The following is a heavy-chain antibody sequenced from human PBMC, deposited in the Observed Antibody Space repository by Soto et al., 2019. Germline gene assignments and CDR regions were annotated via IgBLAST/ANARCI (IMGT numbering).Heavy chain of an antibody. Sequence: QVQLVQSGAEVKKPGASVKVSCKASGYTFTSYGISWVRQAPGQGLEWMGWISAYNGNTNYAQKLQGRVTMTTDTSTSTAYMELRSLRSDDTAVYYCARDRDYYGSGIHYYYGMDVWGQGTTVTVSS. CDR2: ISAYNGNT. D-gene: IGHD3-10*01. V-gene: IGHV1-18*01. J-gene: IGHJ6*02. CDR3: ARDRDYYGSGIHYYYGMDV. CDR1: GYTFTSYG.